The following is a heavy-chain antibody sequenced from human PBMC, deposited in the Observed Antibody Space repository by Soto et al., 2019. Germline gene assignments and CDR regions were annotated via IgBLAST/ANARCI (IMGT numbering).Heavy chain of an antibody. CDR3: ARHTRGNSGMDV. J-gene: IGHJ6*02. D-gene: IGHD3-10*01. Sequence: QVQLVESGGGLVKPGGSLRLSCAASGFTFSDFYMSWIRQAPGKGLEWVSYISSSSSYTSYADSVKGRFTISKDNAKTSLSLQMNSLRAEDTAVYYCARHTRGNSGMDVWGQGTTVTVSS. CDR2: ISSSSSYT. CDR1: GFTFSDFY. V-gene: IGHV3-11*05.